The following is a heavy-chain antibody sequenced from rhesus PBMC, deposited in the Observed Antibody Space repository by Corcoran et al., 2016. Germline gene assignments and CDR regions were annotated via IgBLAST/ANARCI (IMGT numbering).Heavy chain of an antibody. CDR2: IYGSSGST. CDR3: ALIAGISFYYFDY. CDR1: GYSISSNY. Sequence: QVQLQESGPGLVKPSETLSLTCAVSGYSISSNYWSWIRQPPGKGLEWIGYIYGSSGSTYYNPSLKSRVTSSTDTSKNQFSLKLSSVTAADTAVYYCALIAGISFYYFDYWGQGVLVTVSS. D-gene: IGHD1-1-1*01. V-gene: IGHV4-147*01. J-gene: IGHJ4*01.